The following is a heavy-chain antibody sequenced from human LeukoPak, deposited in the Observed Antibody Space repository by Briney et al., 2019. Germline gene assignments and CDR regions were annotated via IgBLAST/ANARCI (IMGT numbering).Heavy chain of an antibody. CDR3: ATGSGSGWYGWFAP. D-gene: IGHD6-19*01. CDR1: GFTFSSYA. CDR2: MNASGGST. J-gene: IGHJ5*02. V-gene: IGHV3-23*01. Sequence: GGSLRLSCAASGFTFSSYAMSWVRQAPGKGLEWVSSMNASGGSTYYADSVKGRFTISRDNYKNTLFLQMSSLRAEDTAVYYCATGSGSGWYGWFAPWGQGTLVTVSS.